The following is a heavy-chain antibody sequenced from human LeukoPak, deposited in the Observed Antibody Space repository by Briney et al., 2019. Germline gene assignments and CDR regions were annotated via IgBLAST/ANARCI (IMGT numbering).Heavy chain of an antibody. V-gene: IGHV3-30*03. Sequence: GGSLRLSCAASGFRFSSYGMHWVRQAPGKGLEWVAVISYDESNKFYEDSVKGRFTISRDNAKNTLNLQMNSLRAEDTAVYYCARDLGQYYDTSDNWFDPWGQGTLVTVSS. D-gene: IGHD3-22*01. CDR1: GFRFSSYG. J-gene: IGHJ5*02. CDR2: ISYDESNK. CDR3: ARDLGQYYDTSDNWFDP.